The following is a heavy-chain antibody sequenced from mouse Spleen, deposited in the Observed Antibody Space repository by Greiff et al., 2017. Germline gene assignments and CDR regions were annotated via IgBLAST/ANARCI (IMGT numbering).Heavy chain of an antibody. CDR3: ARIARTYYYGSSFYWYFDV. D-gene: IGHD1-1*01. CDR2: IWWDDDK. CDR1: GFSLSTFGMG. J-gene: IGHJ1*01. Sequence: QVTLKVSGPGILQPSQTLSVTCSFSGFSLSTFGMGVGWIRQPSGKGLEWLAHIWWDDDKYYNPALKSRLTISKDTSKNQVFLKIANVDTADTATYYCARIARTYYYGSSFYWYFDVWGAGTTVTVSS. V-gene: IGHV8-8*01.